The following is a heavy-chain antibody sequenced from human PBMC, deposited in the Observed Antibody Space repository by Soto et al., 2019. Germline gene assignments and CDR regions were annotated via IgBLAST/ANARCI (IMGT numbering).Heavy chain of an antibody. CDR3: ARTAELLWFGDQGGY. D-gene: IGHD3-10*01. CDR1: GYTFTSYG. J-gene: IGHJ4*02. CDR2: ISAYNGNT. V-gene: IGHV1-18*01. Sequence: QVQLVQSGAEVKKPGASVKVSCKASGYTFTSYGISWVRQAPGQGLEWMGWISAYNGNTNYAQKLQGRVTMTTDTSTGTAYMELRSLRSDDTAVYYCARTAELLWFGDQGGYWGQGTLVTVSS.